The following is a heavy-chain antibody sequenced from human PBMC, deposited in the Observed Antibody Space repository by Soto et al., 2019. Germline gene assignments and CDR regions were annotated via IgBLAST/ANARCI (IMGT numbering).Heavy chain of an antibody. V-gene: IGHV1-69*13. CDR1: GGTFSSYA. J-gene: IGHJ5*02. CDR3: AVLLDNWFDP. D-gene: IGHD3-10*01. Sequence: ASVKVSCKASGGTFSSYAISWVRQAPGQGLEWMGGIIPIFGTANYAQKFQGRVTITADESTSTAYMELSSLRSEDTAVYYCAVLLDNWFDPWGQGTLVTVSS. CDR2: IIPIFGTA.